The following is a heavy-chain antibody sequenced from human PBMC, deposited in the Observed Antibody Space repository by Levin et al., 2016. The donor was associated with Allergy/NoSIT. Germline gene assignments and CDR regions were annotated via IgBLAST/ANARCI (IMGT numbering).Heavy chain of an antibody. CDR3: ARTEHMAAAGTWFDP. CDR2: IFHNGNT. V-gene: IGHV4-30-2*02. CDR1: GDSIRNGGYS. J-gene: IGHJ5*02. D-gene: IGHD6-13*01. Sequence: SETLSLTCAVSGDSIRNGGYSWSWIRQAPGKGLEYIGYIFHNGNTDYNPSLKSRVTISVDTSKSQFSLKLSSVTAADTAVYFCARTEHMAAAGTWFDPWGQGTLVTVSS.